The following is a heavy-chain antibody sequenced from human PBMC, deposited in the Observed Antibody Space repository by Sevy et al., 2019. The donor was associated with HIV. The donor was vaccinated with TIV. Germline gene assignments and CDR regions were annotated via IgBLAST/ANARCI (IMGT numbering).Heavy chain of an antibody. D-gene: IGHD3-16*02. V-gene: IGHV3-30-3*01. Sequence: GGSLRLSCAASGFTFSSYAMHWVRQAPGKGLEWVAVISYDGSNKYYADSVKGRFTISRDNSKNTLYLQMNSLRAEDTSVYYCARTVGLRLGELSFDYWGQGTLVTVSS. CDR1: GFTFSSYA. J-gene: IGHJ4*02. CDR2: ISYDGSNK. CDR3: ARTVGLRLGELSFDY.